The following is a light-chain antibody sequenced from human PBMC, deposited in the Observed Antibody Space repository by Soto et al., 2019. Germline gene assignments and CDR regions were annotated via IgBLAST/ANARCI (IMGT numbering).Light chain of an antibody. CDR1: QSVSRS. Sequence: IVLTQSPATLSLSPGDRATLSCRASQSVSRSLTWSQQKPGQAPRLLIYDASTRATGIPPRFSGSGSGTDFTLTIRSLEPEDFAVYYCQQRSNSFGGGTKVDIK. CDR2: DAS. V-gene: IGKV3-11*01. CDR3: QQRSNS. J-gene: IGKJ4*01.